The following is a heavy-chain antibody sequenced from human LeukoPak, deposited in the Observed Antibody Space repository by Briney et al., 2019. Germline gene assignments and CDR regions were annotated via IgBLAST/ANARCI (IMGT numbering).Heavy chain of an antibody. Sequence: KPSETLSLTCAVYGGSFSGYYWSWIRQPPGKGLEWIGEINHSGSTNYNPSLKSRVTISVDTSKNQFSLKLSSVTAADTAVYYCARVQRYSRPLDYWGQGTLVTVSS. CDR1: GGSFSGYY. CDR2: INHSGST. V-gene: IGHV4-34*01. CDR3: ARVQRYSRPLDY. J-gene: IGHJ4*02. D-gene: IGHD1-14*01.